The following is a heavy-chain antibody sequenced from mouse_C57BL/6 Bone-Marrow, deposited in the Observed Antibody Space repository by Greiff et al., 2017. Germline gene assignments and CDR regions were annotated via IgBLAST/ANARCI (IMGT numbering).Heavy chain of an antibody. J-gene: IGHJ2*01. D-gene: IGHD1-1*01. CDR3: VRWGYGSSYGFDY. CDR1: GFSFNTYA. CDR2: IRSKSNNYAT. Sequence: EVKLQESGGGLVQPKGSLKLSCAASGFSFNTYAMNWVRQAPGKGLEWVARIRSKSNNYATYYADSVKDRFTISRDVSESMLYLQMNNLKTEDTAMYYCVRWGYGSSYGFDYWGQGTTLTVSS. V-gene: IGHV10-1*01.